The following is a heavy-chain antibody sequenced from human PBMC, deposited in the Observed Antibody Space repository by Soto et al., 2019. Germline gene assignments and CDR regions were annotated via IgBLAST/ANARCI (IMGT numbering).Heavy chain of an antibody. CDR1: GGSISSYY. Sequence: SETLALTCTVSGGSISSYYWSWIRQPPGKGLEWIGYIYYSGSTNYNPSLKSRVTISVDTSKNQFSLKLSSVTAADTAVYYCERDRTVEMATISWWFDPWGQGTLVTVS. CDR3: ERDRTVEMATISWWFDP. V-gene: IGHV4-59*01. J-gene: IGHJ5*02. CDR2: IYYSGST. D-gene: IGHD5-12*01.